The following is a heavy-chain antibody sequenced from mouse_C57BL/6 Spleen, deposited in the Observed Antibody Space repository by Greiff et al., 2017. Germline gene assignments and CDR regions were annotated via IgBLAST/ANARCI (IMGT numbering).Heavy chain of an antibody. J-gene: IGHJ3*01. CDR3: TGRDDYDGWFAY. V-gene: IGHV1-47*01. CDR1: GYTFTTYH. CDR2: FNPYNDDT. Sequence: QVQLMQSGAELVKPGASVKMSCKASGYTFTTYHIAWMQQNHGKSLEWIGNFNPYNDDTKYNEKFKGQATLTVENSTNTVYLELSRLTSDESTVYYCTGRDDYDGWFAYWGQGTLVTVSA. D-gene: IGHD2-4*01.